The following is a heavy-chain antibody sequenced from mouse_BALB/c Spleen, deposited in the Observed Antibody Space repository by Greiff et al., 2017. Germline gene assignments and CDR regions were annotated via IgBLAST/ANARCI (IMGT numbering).Heavy chain of an antibody. V-gene: IGHV5-6-5*01. D-gene: IGHD2-4*01. J-gene: IGHJ3*01. Sequence: EVKVVESGGGLVKPGGSLKLSCAASGFTFSSYAMSWVRQTPEKRLEWVASISSGGSTYYPDSVKGRFTISRDNARNILYLQMSSLRSEDTAMYYCARGRTDYDGPFAYWGQGTLVTVSA. CDR2: ISSGGST. CDR3: ARGRTDYDGPFAY. CDR1: GFTFSSYA.